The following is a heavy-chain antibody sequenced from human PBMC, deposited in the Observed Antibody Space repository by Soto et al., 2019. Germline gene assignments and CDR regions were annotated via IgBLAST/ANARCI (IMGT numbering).Heavy chain of an antibody. V-gene: IGHV1-3*01. CDR1: GYTFTTSA. CDR3: ATVFRAYTDGRPYFDF. Sequence: ASVKVSCKTSGYTFTTSAMHWVRQAPGQRLEWMGWINGGNGNTKYSQKFQGRVTITTDTSASTAYMELSSLRSEDTAVYYCATVFRAYTDGRPYFDFWGQGSLVIGSS. J-gene: IGHJ4*02. D-gene: IGHD2-2*02. CDR2: INGGNGNT.